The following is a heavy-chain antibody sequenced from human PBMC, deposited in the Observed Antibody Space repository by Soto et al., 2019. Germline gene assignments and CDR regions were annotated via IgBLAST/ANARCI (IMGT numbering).Heavy chain of an antibody. Sequence: QLQLQESGPGLVKPSETLSLTCTVSGGSISSSSYYWGWIRQPPGKGLEWIGSIYYSGCTYYNPSLKSRVTISVDTSKNQFSLKLSSVTAADTAVYYCARHLRQDAFDIWGQGTMVTVSS. CDR3: ARHLRQDAFDI. CDR1: GGSISSSSYY. CDR2: IYYSGCT. V-gene: IGHV4-39*01. J-gene: IGHJ3*02.